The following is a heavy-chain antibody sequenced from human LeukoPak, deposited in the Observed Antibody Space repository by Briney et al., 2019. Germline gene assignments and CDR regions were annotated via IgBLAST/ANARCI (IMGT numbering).Heavy chain of an antibody. J-gene: IGHJ4*02. Sequence: ASVKVSCKASGYTFTDYHMHWVRQAPGQGLEWMGWINPKSGGTNYAGKFQGRVTLTSDTSISTAYMDLTRLRSDDTAVYYCARRYTDSSEGFDYWGQGTLVTVSS. CDR3: ARRYTDSSEGFDY. CDR2: INPKSGGT. V-gene: IGHV1-2*02. CDR1: GYTFTDYH. D-gene: IGHD6-6*01.